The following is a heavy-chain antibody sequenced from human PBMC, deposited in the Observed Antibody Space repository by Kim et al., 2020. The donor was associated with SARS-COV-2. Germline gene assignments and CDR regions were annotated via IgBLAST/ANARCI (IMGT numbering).Heavy chain of an antibody. V-gene: IGHV4-39*01. CDR3: ARRPDAFDI. J-gene: IGHJ3*02. Sequence: SPHHNPALQDRVPISVDTSRNPFSLKLGSVTAAETAVYYCARRPDAFDIWGQGTMVTVSS. CDR2: SP.